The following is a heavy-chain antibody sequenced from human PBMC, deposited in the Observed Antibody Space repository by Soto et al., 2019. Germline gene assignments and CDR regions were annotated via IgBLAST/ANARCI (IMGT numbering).Heavy chain of an antibody. CDR2: IYHSGST. J-gene: IGHJ5*02. CDR3: ASHSSEHYYDTWFDP. CDR1: GGSISSSNW. V-gene: IGHV4-4*02. D-gene: IGHD3-22*01. Sequence: SETLSVTCAVSGGSISSSNWWSWVRQPPGKGLEWIGEIYHSGSTNYNPSLKSRVTISVDKSKNQFSLKLSSVTAADTAVYYCASHSSEHYYDTWFDPWGQGTLVTIS.